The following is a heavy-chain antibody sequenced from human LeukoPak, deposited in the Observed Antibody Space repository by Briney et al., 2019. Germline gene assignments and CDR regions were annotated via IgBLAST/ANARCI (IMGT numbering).Heavy chain of an antibody. V-gene: IGHV1-24*01. CDR3: ATADKWEPLNY. Sequence: ASVKVSCKVSGNSLSETSIHWVRQAPGQWLEWMGGFEPEDGEPIFAQRFQGRFSMSEDTSTDTAYMELSSLTLEDTAVYYCATADKWEPLNYWGQGTLVTVSS. D-gene: IGHD1-26*01. CDR2: FEPEDGEP. J-gene: IGHJ4*02. CDR1: GNSLSETS.